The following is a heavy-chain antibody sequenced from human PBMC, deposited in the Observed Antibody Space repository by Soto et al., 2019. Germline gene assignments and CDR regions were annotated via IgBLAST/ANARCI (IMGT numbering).Heavy chain of an antibody. CDR1: GFTFSSYA. V-gene: IGHV3-23*01. CDR2: ISGSGGST. J-gene: IGHJ6*01. D-gene: IGHD6-6*01. CDR3: EKRYIAARLSGYYYGMEV. Sequence: LGGSLRLSCAASGFTFSSYAMSLVRQAPGKGLDGVSSISGSGGSTYYADSVKGRFTISRDNSKKMLYLKMNSVRDEDTAVYYCEKRYIAARLSGYYYGMEVWGPGTTVTVSS.